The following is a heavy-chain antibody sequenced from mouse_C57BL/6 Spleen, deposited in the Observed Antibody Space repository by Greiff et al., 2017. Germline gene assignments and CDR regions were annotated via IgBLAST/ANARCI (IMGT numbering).Heavy chain of an antibody. D-gene: IGHD3-2*02. CDR1: GFTFSNYW. Sequence: EVKLEESGGGLVQPGGSMKLSCVASGFTFSNYWMNWVRQSPEKGLEWVAQIRLKSDNYATHYAESVKGRFTISRDDSKSSVYLQMNNLRAEDTGIYYCTAAQAFDYWGQGTTLTVSS. V-gene: IGHV6-3*01. CDR2: IRLKSDNYAT. J-gene: IGHJ2*01. CDR3: TAAQAFDY.